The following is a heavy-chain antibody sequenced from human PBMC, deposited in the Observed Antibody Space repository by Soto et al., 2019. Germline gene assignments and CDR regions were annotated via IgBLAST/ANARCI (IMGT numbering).Heavy chain of an antibody. V-gene: IGHV4-61*01. CDR3: ASATSIAAADYFHY. CDR1: VVSVSSGSYY. J-gene: IGHJ4*02. D-gene: IGHD6-13*01. CDR2: IYYSGST. Sequence: SETLSLTCTVSVVSVSSGSYYCSWIRQPPGKGLEWIGYIYYSGSTNYNPSLKSRVTISVDTSKNQFSLKLSSVTAADTAVYYCASATSIAAADYFHYWGQGTLVTVSS.